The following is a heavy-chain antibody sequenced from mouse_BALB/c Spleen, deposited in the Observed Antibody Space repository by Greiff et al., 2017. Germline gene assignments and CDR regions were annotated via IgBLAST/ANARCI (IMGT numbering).Heavy chain of an antibody. CDR2: ISTYYGDA. D-gene: IGHD2-14*01. CDR3: AREGTVYYAMDY. Sequence: VQLQESGAELVRPGVSVKISCKGSGYTFTDYAMHWVKQSHAKSLEWIGVISTYYGDASYNQKFKGKATMTVDKSSSTAYMELARLTSEDSAIYYCAREGTVYYAMDYWGQGTSVTVSS. CDR1: GYTFTDYA. V-gene: IGHV1S137*01. J-gene: IGHJ4*01.